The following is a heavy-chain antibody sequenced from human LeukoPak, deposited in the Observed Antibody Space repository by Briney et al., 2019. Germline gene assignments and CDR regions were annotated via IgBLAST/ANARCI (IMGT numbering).Heavy chain of an antibody. CDR3: AKDYGQQRHYYYYYYMDV. V-gene: IGHV3-30*02. CDR2: IRYDGSNK. J-gene: IGHJ6*03. Sequence: GGSLRLSCAASGFTFSSYGMHWVRQAPGKGLEWVAFIRYDGSNKYYADSVKGRFTISRDNSKNTLYLQMNSLRAEDTAVYYCAKDYGQQRHYYYYYYMDVWGKGTTVTISS. CDR1: GFTFSSYG. D-gene: IGHD6-13*01.